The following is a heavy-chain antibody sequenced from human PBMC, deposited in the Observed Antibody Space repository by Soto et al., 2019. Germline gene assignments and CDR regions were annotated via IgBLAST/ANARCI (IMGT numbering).Heavy chain of an antibody. CDR2: IYHSGST. V-gene: IGHV4-30-2*01. CDR1: GGSLSSGGYS. CDR3: ARVPSP. J-gene: IGHJ5*02. Sequence: PSETLSLTCAVSGGSLSSGGYSWSWFRQPPGKGLEWIGYIYHSGSTYYNPSLKSRVTISVDRSKNQFSLKLSSVTAADTAVYYCARVPSPWGQGTLVTVSS.